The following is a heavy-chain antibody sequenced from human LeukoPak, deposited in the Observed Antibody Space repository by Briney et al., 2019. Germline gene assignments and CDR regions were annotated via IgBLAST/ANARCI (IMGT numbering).Heavy chain of an antibody. Sequence: GGSLRLSCAASGFTFSDYYMSWIRQAPGKGLEWVSYISSSSSYTKNADAVKGRFTISRDNAKKSVYLQMNSLRSEDTAVYYCATDDVTTGTKTALGYWGQGTLVTVSS. V-gene: IGHV3-11*05. D-gene: IGHD1-1*01. CDR1: GFTFSDYY. CDR2: ISSSSSYT. J-gene: IGHJ4*02. CDR3: ATDDVTTGTKTALGY.